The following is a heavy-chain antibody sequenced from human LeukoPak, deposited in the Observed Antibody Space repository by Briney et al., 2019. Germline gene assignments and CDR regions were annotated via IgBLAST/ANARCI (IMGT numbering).Heavy chain of an antibody. CDR2: IKQDGSEK. CDR1: GFTFSSYA. CDR3: ARVMNGYYYDSSGYYPGDY. D-gene: IGHD3-22*01. J-gene: IGHJ4*02. V-gene: IGHV3-7*01. Sequence: EGSLRLSCAASGFTFSSYAMNWVRQAPGKGLEWVANIKQDGSEKYYVDSVKGRFTISRDNAKNSLYLQMNSLRAEDTAVYYCARVMNGYYYDSSGYYPGDYWGQGTLVTVSS.